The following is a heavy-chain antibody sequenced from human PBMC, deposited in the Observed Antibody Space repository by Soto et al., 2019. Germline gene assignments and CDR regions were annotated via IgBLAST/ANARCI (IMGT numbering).Heavy chain of an antibody. CDR1: GGCISSYY. Sequence: PSETLSLTCTVSGGCISSYYWSWIRQPPGKGLEWIGYIYYSGSTNYNPSLKSRVTISVDTSKNQFSLKLSSVTAADTAVYYCARVFMVRGYYFDYWGQGTLVTVSS. D-gene: IGHD3-10*01. CDR3: ARVFMVRGYYFDY. J-gene: IGHJ4*02. V-gene: IGHV4-59*08. CDR2: IYYSGST.